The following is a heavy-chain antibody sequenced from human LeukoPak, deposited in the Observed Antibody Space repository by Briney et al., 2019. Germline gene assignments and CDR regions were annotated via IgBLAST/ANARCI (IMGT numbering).Heavy chain of an antibody. V-gene: IGHV3-23*01. D-gene: IGHD6-19*01. CDR2: ISGSGGST. Sequence: GGSLRLSCAASGFTFSSYAMSWVRQAPGKGLEWVSAISGSGGSTYYADSVKGRFTISRDNSKNTLYLQMNSLRAEDTAVYYCAKFPNKPGIAVAGYYYGMDVWGQGTTVTVSS. CDR1: GFTFSSYA. CDR3: AKFPNKPGIAVAGYYYGMDV. J-gene: IGHJ6*02.